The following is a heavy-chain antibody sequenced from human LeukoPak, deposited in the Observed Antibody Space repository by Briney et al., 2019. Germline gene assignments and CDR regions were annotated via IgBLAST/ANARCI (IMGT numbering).Heavy chain of an antibody. CDR2: INTNTGNP. D-gene: IGHD2-15*01. J-gene: IGHJ4*02. CDR3: ARGTRWD. V-gene: IGHV7-4-1*02. Sequence: ASVKVSCKASGYTFTIYTINWVRLVPGQGLEWMGWINTNTGNPTYAQGFTGRFVFSLDTSVSTAYLQISSLRAEDTAVYYCARGTRWDWGQGTLVTVSS. CDR1: GYTFTIYT.